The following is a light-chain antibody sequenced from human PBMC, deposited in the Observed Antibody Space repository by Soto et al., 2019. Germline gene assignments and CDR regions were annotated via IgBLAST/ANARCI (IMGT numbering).Light chain of an antibody. CDR2: SAS. V-gene: IGKV1-39*01. J-gene: IGKJ2*01. CDR1: QSISTY. CDR3: QQSYTSPYT. Sequence: DIQMTQSPSSLSASVGDRVTITCRASQSISTYLNWYQQRLGKAPKLLMYSASSLQSGVSSRFSGSGSGTDFTLSISSLQPEDFATYYCQQSYTSPYTFGQGTKLEIE.